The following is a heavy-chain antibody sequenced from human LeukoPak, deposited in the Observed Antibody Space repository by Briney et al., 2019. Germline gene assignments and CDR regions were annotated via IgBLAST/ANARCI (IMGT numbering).Heavy chain of an antibody. CDR2: ISSSGSTI. V-gene: IGHV3-11*01. D-gene: IGHD2-2*01. Sequence: GGSLRLSCAASGFTFSDYYMSWIRQAPGKGLEWVSYISSSGSTIYYADSVKGRFTISRDNAKNSLYLQMNSLRAEDTAVYYCARGEGYCSSTSCYLYFDYWGQGTLVTVSS. CDR1: GFTFSDYY. CDR3: ARGEGYCSSTSCYLYFDY. J-gene: IGHJ4*02.